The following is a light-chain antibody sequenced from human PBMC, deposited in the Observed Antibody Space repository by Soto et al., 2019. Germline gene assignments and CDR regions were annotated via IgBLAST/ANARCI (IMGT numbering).Light chain of an antibody. CDR1: QTVRSSY. J-gene: IGKJ2*01. CDR3: QQYVRSPYT. CDR2: GVS. Sequence: EIVLTQSPGNLSLAPGEGATLSCSASQTVRSSYLAWYQQKPGQAPRLLIYGVSNRATDIPDMFSGSGSGTDFTLTISRLEPEDFAVYYCQQYVRSPYTFGQGTKLEIK. V-gene: IGKV3-20*01.